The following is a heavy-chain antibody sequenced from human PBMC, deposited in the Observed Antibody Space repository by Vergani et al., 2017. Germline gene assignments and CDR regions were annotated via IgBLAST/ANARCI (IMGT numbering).Heavy chain of an antibody. J-gene: IGHJ4*02. CDR1: GYSFTNYW. V-gene: IGHV5-51*01. CDR2: IHPADSDT. CDR3: ARLQGRDSSGSKYFDY. D-gene: IGHD3-22*01. Sequence: EVQLVLSGAEVKKPGESLKISCQISGYSFTNYWIGWVRQMPGKGLEWMGIIHPADSDTRYSPSFQGQVTISVDKSISTADLQRSSLRASDSAMYYCARLQGRDSSGSKYFDYWGQGTVVTVSS.